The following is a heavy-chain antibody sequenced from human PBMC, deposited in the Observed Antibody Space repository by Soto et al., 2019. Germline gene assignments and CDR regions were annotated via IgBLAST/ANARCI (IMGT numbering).Heavy chain of an antibody. CDR3: ARALILTGYYIHDAFDI. V-gene: IGHV4-30-2*01. D-gene: IGHD3-9*01. CDR1: GGSISSGGYS. Sequence: PSETLSLTCAVSGGSISSGGYSWSWIRQPPGKGLEWIGYIYHSGSTYYNPPLKSRVTISVDRSKNQFSLKLSSVTAADTAVYYCARALILTGYYIHDAFDIWGQGTMVTVSS. J-gene: IGHJ3*02. CDR2: IYHSGST.